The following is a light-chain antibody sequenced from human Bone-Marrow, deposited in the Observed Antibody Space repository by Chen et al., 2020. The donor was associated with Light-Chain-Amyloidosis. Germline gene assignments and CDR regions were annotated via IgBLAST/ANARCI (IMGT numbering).Light chain of an antibody. CDR1: QSIDSR. V-gene: IGKV1-12*01. CDR3: EQAKSFPLT. CDR2: NAS. Sequence: IQMTQSPSSVSAPVGDTVTITCRASQSIDSRLAWYQQKAGKVPKLLIYNASSLKSGVPSRFSGSGSGTEFTLTISNLQPEDCATYFCEQAKSFPLTFGGGTRVEIK. J-gene: IGKJ4*01.